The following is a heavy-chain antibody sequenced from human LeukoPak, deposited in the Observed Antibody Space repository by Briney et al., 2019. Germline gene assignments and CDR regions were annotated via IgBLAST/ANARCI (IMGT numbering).Heavy chain of an antibody. CDR1: GYSFTNFW. Sequence: GESLKISCKGSGYSFTNFWIGWVRQMPGKGLEWMGVISPGDSGVRYSPSFQGQVTISVDKSISTAYLQWSSLKASDSAMYYCAAGGASAPWGQGTLVTVSS. CDR3: AAGGASAP. J-gene: IGHJ5*02. D-gene: IGHD3-16*01. CDR2: ISPGDSGV. V-gene: IGHV5-51*01.